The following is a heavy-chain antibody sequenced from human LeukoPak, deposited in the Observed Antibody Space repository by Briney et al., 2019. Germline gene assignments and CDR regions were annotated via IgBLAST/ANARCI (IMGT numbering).Heavy chain of an antibody. Sequence: DPGGSLRLSCAASGFTFDDYAMHWVRQAPGKGLEWVSLIGGDGGSMYYADSVRGRFTISRDNSKNSLYLQMNSLRTEDTALYYCAKDDSAYSSGCPAYWGQGTLVTVSS. CDR2: IGGDGGSM. CDR3: AKDDSAYSSGCPAY. D-gene: IGHD6-19*01. J-gene: IGHJ4*02. V-gene: IGHV3-43*02. CDR1: GFTFDDYA.